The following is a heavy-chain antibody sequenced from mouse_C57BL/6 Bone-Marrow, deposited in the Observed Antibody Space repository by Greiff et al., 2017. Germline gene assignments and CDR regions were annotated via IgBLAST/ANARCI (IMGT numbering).Heavy chain of an antibody. Sequence: QVQLQQSGPGLVQPSQSLSITCTVSGFSLTSYGVHWVRQSPGKGLEWLGVIWSGGSTDYNAAFISRLSISKDNSKSKVFFKMNSLQADDTAIYYCARKPRGYFDVWGTGTTVTVSS. CDR2: IWSGGST. CDR3: ARKPRGYFDV. CDR1: GFSLTSYG. J-gene: IGHJ1*03. V-gene: IGHV2-2*01. D-gene: IGHD6-1*01.